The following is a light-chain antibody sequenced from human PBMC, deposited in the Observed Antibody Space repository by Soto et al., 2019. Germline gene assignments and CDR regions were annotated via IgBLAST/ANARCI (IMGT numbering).Light chain of an antibody. J-gene: IGKJ1*01. CDR1: QSLLDAAGNNL. V-gene: IGKV2-28*01. CDR2: LGS. Sequence: DVVMTQSPLSLPVTPGEPAYISCRSSQSLLDAAGNNLLDWYLQRPGQSPQLLIYLGSRRASGVXDXXSGSGSGTDFTLQISRVEAEDVGVYYCMQALYIPRTFGQGTKVEIK. CDR3: MQALYIPRT.